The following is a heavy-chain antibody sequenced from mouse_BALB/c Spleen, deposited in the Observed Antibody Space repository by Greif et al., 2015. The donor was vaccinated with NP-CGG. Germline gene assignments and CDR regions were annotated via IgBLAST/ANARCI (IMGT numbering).Heavy chain of an antibody. Sequence: EVQGVESGGGLVKPGGSLKLSCAASGFTFRDYYMYWVRQTPERRLEWVATISDGGSYTYYPDSVKGRFTISRDNAKNNLYLQMSSLKSEDTAMYYCASMDYWGQGTSVTVSS. CDR3: ASMDY. CDR1: GFTFRDYY. J-gene: IGHJ4*01. V-gene: IGHV5-4*02. CDR2: ISDGGSYT.